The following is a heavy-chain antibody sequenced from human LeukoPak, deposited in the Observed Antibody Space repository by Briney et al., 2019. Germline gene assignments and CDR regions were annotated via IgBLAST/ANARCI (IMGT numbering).Heavy chain of an antibody. Sequence: SWIRQPPGKGLEWIGYIYHSGSTYYNPSLKSRVTISVDRSKNQFSLKLSSVTAADTAVYYCARDRRAGFSYWGQGTLVTVSS. D-gene: IGHD2-15*01. V-gene: IGHV4-30-2*01. CDR3: ARDRRAGFSY. CDR2: IYHSGST. J-gene: IGHJ4*02.